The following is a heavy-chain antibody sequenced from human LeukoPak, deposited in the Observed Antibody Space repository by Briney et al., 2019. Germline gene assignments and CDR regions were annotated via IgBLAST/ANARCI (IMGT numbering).Heavy chain of an antibody. CDR3: ARLYLPYTSAWYGSAFDI. J-gene: IGHJ3*02. CDR1: GYSFTSYW. Sequence: GESLKISCNSSGYSFTSYWIGWVRQMPGKGPEWMGMLYPGDSDTRYSPSFQGQVTIPADRSITTAYLQWSSLKASDTAMYYCARLYLPYTSAWYGSAFDIWGQGTMVTVSS. CDR2: LYPGDSDT. D-gene: IGHD6-13*01. V-gene: IGHV5-51*01.